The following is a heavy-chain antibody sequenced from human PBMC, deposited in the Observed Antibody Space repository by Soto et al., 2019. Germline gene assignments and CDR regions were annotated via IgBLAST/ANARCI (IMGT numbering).Heavy chain of an antibody. D-gene: IGHD2-8*01. CDR1: GGSITPYK. V-gene: IGHV4-59*01. Sequence: QVQLQESGPGLVKPSETLSLTCTVSGGSITPYKWSWIRQSPGKGLEWIAYMYSSGSSDYNPSLTGRVTISMDTSKNQYSLKLNSASAADTAVYYCAREWSGFDYWGQGIVVTVSS. J-gene: IGHJ4*02. CDR3: AREWSGFDY. CDR2: MYSSGSS.